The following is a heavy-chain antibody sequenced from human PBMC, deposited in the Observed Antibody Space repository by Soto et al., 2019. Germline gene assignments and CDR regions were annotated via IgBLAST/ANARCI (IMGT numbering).Heavy chain of an antibody. J-gene: IGHJ6*02. V-gene: IGHV2-26*01. CDR2: IFSNDEK. CDR3: ARIRYYYDSSGYYRPNYYYYGMDV. Sequence: SGPTLVNPTETLTLTCTVSGFSLSNARMGVSWIRQPPGKALEWPAHIFSNDEKSYSTSLKSRLTISKDTSKSQVVLTMTNMDPVDTATYYCARIRYYYDSSGYYRPNYYYYGMDVWGQGTTVTVSS. D-gene: IGHD3-22*01. CDR1: GFSLSNARMG.